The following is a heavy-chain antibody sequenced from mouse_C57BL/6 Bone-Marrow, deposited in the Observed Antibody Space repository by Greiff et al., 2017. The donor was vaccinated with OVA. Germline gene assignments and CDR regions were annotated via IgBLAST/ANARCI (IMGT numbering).Heavy chain of an antibody. D-gene: IGHD2-3*01. CDR3: ARQGIYDGYYDYFDY. CDR2: IWSGGST. Sequence: QVHVKQSGPGLVQPSQSLSITCTVSGFSLTSYGVHWVRQSPGKGLEWLGVIWSGGSTDYNAAFISRLSISKDNSKSQVFFKMNSLQADDTAIYYCARQGIYDGYYDYFDYWGQGTTLTVSS. CDR1: GFSLTSYG. V-gene: IGHV2-2*01. J-gene: IGHJ2*01.